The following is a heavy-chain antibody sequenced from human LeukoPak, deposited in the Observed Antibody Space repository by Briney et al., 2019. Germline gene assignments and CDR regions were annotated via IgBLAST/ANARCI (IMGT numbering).Heavy chain of an antibody. V-gene: IGHV1-2*02. CDR1: AYTFTGNY. CDR3: ARGYSGYESFDY. CDR2: INPNSGGT. Sequence: ASVTVSCKASAYTFTGNYIIWVRQAPGQGLEWMGWINPNSGGTNYAQKFQGRVTMTRDTTISTAYVDLSRLTPDDTAVYYCARGYSGYESFDYWGQGTLVTVSS. D-gene: IGHD5-12*01. J-gene: IGHJ4*02.